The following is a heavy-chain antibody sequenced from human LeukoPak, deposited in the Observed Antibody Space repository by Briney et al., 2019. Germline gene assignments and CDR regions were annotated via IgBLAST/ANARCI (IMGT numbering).Heavy chain of an antibody. CDR3: AKPLTGYNFGSFDY. V-gene: IGHV3-23*01. CDR2: ISGSGGST. Sequence: GGSLRLSCVASGFTFSSYAMSWVRQAPGKGLEWVSAISGSGGSTYYADSVKGRFTISRDNSKNTLYLQMNSLRAEDTAVYYCAKPLTGYNFGSFDYWGQGTLVTVSS. J-gene: IGHJ4*02. CDR1: GFTFSSYA. D-gene: IGHD5-18*01.